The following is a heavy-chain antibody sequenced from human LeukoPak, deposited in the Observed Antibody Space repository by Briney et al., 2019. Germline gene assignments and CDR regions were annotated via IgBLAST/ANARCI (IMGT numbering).Heavy chain of an antibody. D-gene: IGHD2-15*01. CDR3: VRGPYCSGGSCYGHFDH. Sequence: GGSLRLSCAASGFTFSSYDMYWVRQATGKGLEWVSAIGTAGDTYYPGSVKGRYTISRENAKNSLYLQMNSLRVGDTAVYYCVRGPYCSGGSCYGHFDHWGQRTLVTASS. J-gene: IGHJ4*02. V-gene: IGHV3-13*01. CDR1: GFTFSSYD. CDR2: IGTAGDT.